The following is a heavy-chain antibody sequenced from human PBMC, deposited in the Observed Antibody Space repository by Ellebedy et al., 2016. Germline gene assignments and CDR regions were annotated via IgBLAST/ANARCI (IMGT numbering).Heavy chain of an antibody. CDR3: AKDHTSSGWYSGSR. Sequence: GGSLRLSXAASGFTFSSYSMNWVRQAPGKGLEWVSAISGSGGSTYYADSVKGRFTISRDNSKNTLYLQMNSLRAEDTAVYYCAKDHTSSGWYSGSRWGQGTLVTVSS. CDR2: ISGSGGST. D-gene: IGHD6-19*01. V-gene: IGHV3-23*01. J-gene: IGHJ4*02. CDR1: GFTFSSYS.